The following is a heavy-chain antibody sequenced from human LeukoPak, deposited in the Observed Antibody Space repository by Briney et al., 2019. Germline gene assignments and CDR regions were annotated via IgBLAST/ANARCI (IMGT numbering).Heavy chain of an antibody. CDR1: GYTLTDHH. D-gene: IGHD5-24*01. J-gene: IGHJ4*02. CDR3: ARDPVDGYSHYDF. CDR2: IRPNSGGI. Sequence: GASVKVSCKASGYTLTDHHLSWVRQAPGQGLEWMGWIRPNSGGIKYAQEFQGRVTMTRDTSISTAYMELTSLTSDDTAIYYCARDPVDGYSHYDFWGQGTLVTVSS. V-gene: IGHV1-2*02.